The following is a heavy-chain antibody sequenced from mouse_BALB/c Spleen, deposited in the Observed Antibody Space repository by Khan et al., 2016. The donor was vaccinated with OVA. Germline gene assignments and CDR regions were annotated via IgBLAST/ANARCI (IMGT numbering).Heavy chain of an antibody. CDR3: ARDGAYYRSDGWFAY. Sequence: QVQLKESGAELARPGASVKMSCKASGYTFTSYTMHWVKQRPGQGLEWIGYINPSSNYTNSNQKFKDKATLTADKSSSTAYMQLSSLTSEDSAVXYCARDGAYYRSDGWFAYWGQGTLVTVSA. V-gene: IGHV1-4*01. J-gene: IGHJ3*01. CDR2: INPSSNYT. D-gene: IGHD2-14*01. CDR1: GYTFTSYT.